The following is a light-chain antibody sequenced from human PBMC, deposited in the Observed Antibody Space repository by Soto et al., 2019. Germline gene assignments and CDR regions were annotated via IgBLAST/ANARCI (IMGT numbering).Light chain of an antibody. CDR3: QQSHSTPYS. Sequence: DIQMTQSPSSLSASVGDRVTITCRASRSIGNYLNWYQQKPESAPKLLIYLTSSLQSGVPSRFSGSGSGTDFTLTISSLQPDDFATYFCQQSHSTPYSFGQGTKLEIK. J-gene: IGKJ2*01. V-gene: IGKV1-39*01. CDR1: RSIGNY. CDR2: LTS.